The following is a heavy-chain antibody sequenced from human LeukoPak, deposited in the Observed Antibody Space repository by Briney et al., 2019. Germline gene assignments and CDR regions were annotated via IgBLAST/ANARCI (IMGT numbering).Heavy chain of an antibody. J-gene: IGHJ4*02. D-gene: IGHD3-10*01. CDR3: ARGRGPNDY. CDR1: GYSINSGYY. V-gene: IGHV4-38-2*02. CDR2: IYHSGST. Sequence: SETLSLTCTVSGYSINSGYYWGWIRQPPGKGLEWIGSIYHSGSTNYNPSLKSRVTISVDTSKNQFSLKLTSVTAADTAVYSCARGRGPNDYWGQGTLVTVSS.